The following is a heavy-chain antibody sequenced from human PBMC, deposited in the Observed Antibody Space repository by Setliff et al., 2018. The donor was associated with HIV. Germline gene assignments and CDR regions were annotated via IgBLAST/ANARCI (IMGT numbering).Heavy chain of an antibody. CDR2: INSGSNYI. CDR1: GFTFSNYA. Sequence: PGGSLRLSCAASGFTFSNYAVSWVRQAPGKGLEWIASINSGSNYIYYIDSVKGRFTISRDNAKKSLYLQMSSLRAEDAAVYYCARGLSGGYCSGGSCYPFDLWGQGTQVTVSS. D-gene: IGHD2-15*01. CDR3: ARGLSGGYCSGGSCYPFDL. V-gene: IGHV3-21*01. J-gene: IGHJ4*02.